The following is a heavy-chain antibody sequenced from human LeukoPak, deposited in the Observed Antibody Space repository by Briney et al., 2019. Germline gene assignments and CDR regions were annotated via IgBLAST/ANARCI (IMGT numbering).Heavy chain of an antibody. J-gene: IGHJ4*02. CDR1: GFTVSSNY. D-gene: IGHD3-9*01. CDR3: ARVLGYYDILTGYYTVSYFDY. Sequence: PGGSLRLSCAASGFTVSSNYMSWVRQAPGKGLEGVAVIYSGGSTYYADSVKGRFTISRDSSKNTLYLQMNSLRAEDTAVYYCARVLGYYDILTGYYTVSYFDYWGQGTLVTVSS. CDR2: IYSGGST. V-gene: IGHV3-53*01.